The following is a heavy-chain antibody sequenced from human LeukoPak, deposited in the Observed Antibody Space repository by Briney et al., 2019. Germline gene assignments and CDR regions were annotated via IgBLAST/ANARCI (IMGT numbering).Heavy chain of an antibody. D-gene: IGHD5-12*01. J-gene: IGHJ3*02. CDR1: GFTFSSYS. Sequence: GGSLRLSCAASGFTFSSYSMNWVRQAPGKGLEWVSSISSSRSYIYYADSVKGGFTIYRDKAKKSLYLQMNSLRAEDTAVYYCARDPSFRGYSGYDYPNPNAFDIWGQGTMVTVSS. CDR3: ARDPSFRGYSGYDYPNPNAFDI. V-gene: IGHV3-21*01. CDR2: ISSSRSYI.